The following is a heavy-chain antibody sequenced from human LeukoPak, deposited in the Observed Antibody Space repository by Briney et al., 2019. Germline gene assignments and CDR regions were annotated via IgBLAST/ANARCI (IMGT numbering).Heavy chain of an antibody. J-gene: IGHJ6*03. CDR1: GYTFTSYD. V-gene: IGHV1-8*01. CDR3: ARVPRRGSWYVYAFDYYYMDV. Sequence: ASVKVSCKASGYTFTSYDINWVRQATGQGLEWMGWMNPNSGNTGYAQKFQGRVTMTRNTSISTAYMELSSLRSEDTAVYYCARVPRRGSWYVYAFDYYYMDVWGKGTTVTVSS. D-gene: IGHD6-13*01. CDR2: MNPNSGNT.